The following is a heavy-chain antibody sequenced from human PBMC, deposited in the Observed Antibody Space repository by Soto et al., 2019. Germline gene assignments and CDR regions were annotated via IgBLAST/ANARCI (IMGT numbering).Heavy chain of an antibody. D-gene: IGHD2-15*01. V-gene: IGHV3-15*01. CDR2: IKSNTEGGTT. J-gene: IGHJ6*01. Sequence: GFVRVSSVAFGFNLSHAWIKWVGQAPGKRQPWLGRIKSNTEGGTTAYAAPVKGRFTSSRDDSKNTLYLQMNSLNTEVTAMYYCTTEGPGYCSGGSYY. CDR1: GFNLSHAW. CDR3: TTEGPGYCSGGSYY.